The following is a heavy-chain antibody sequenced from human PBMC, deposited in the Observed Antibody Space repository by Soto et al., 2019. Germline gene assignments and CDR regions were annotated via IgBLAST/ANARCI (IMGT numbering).Heavy chain of an antibody. J-gene: IGHJ6*03. CDR2: IYYSGST. CDR1: GGSISSSSYY. D-gene: IGHD2-15*01. V-gene: IGHV4-39*01. Sequence: SETLSLTCTVSGGSISSSSYYWGWIRQPPGKGLEWIGSIYYSGSTYYNQSLKNRVTISVDTSKNQFSMKLSSVTAADTSVYYCARQQEVFCSGGSCYLYYYYMDVWGKGTTVTVSS. CDR3: ARQQEVFCSGGSCYLYYYYMDV.